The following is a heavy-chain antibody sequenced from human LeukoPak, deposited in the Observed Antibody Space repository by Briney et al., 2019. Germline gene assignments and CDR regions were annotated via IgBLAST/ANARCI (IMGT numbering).Heavy chain of an antibody. D-gene: IGHD1-26*01. J-gene: IGHJ5*02. CDR1: GFTFSSYG. Sequence: GRSLRLSCAASGFTFSSYGMHWFRQAPGKGLEWVAVISYDGSNKYYADSVKGRFTISRDNSKNTLFLQMNSLRAEDTAVYYCAIDPIDATGGSWGQGTLVTVSS. CDR3: AIDPIDATGGS. CDR2: ISYDGSNK. V-gene: IGHV3-30*03.